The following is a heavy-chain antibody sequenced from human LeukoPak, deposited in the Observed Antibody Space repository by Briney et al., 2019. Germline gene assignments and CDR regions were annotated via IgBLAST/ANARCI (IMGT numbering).Heavy chain of an antibody. Sequence: ASVKVSCKASGYTFTSYGIHWLRQAPGQGLEWMGWISSYNGNTNYAQKLQGRVTMSTDTSTGTAYMELRSLRSDDTAVYYCAREHSGYDSWGQGTLLTVSS. V-gene: IGHV1-18*01. J-gene: IGHJ5*02. D-gene: IGHD5-12*01. CDR1: GYTFTSYG. CDR2: ISSYNGNT. CDR3: AREHSGYDS.